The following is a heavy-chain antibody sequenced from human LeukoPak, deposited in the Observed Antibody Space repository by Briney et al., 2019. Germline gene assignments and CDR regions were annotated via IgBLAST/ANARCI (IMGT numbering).Heavy chain of an antibody. D-gene: IGHD2-2*01. J-gene: IGHJ6*02. CDR1: GYSFTSYW. CDR2: IYPGDCDT. V-gene: IGHV5-51*01. Sequence: GESLKISYKGSGYSFTSYWIGWGRPMPGKGEGRMGIIYPGDCDTRYSPSFQRQVPLSADNSTSTAYLQWSSLKASDTAMYYCARHDCSSTSCYYYGMDVWGQGTTVTVSS. CDR3: ARHDCSSTSCYYYGMDV.